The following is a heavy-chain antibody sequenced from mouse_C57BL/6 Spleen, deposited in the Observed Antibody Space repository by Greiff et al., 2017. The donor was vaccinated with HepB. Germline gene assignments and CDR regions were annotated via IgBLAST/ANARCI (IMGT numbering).Heavy chain of an antibody. J-gene: IGHJ3*01. Sequence: EVKLQESGPGLVKPSQSLSLTCSVTGYSITSGYYWNWIRQFPGNNLEWMGYISYDGSNNYNPSLKNRISITRDTSKNQFFLKLNSVTTEDTATYYCASENDYDERPVAWFAYWGQGTLVTVSA. D-gene: IGHD2-4*01. CDR3: ASENDYDERPVAWFAY. CDR1: GYSITSGYY. CDR2: ISYDGSN. V-gene: IGHV3-6*01.